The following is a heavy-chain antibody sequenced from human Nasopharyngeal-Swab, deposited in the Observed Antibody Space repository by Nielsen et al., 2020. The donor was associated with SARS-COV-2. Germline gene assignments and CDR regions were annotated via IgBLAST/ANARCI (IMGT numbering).Heavy chain of an antibody. CDR2: IWYDGSNK. J-gene: IGHJ3*02. Sequence: GESLKISCAASGFTFSIYGMHWVRQGPAKGLEWVAVIWYDGSNKYYANSVKGRFSISRDNSKNTLYLQINSLRVEDTATYYCARAGLWFGELGAFDIWGQGTMVTVSS. V-gene: IGHV3-33*01. CDR1: GFTFSIYG. CDR3: ARAGLWFGELGAFDI. D-gene: IGHD3-10*01.